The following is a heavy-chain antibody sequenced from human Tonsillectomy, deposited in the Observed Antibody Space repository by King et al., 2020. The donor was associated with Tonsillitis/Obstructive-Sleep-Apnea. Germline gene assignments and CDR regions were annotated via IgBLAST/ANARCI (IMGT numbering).Heavy chain of an antibody. V-gene: IGHV3-74*01. J-gene: IGHJ4*02. Sequence: VQLVESGGGLVQPGGSLRLSCAASGFTFTSYVMHWVLQPPGKGLVWVSRISHDGSSTGYADSVQGRFTISRDNSKNTLYLQLNSLRAEDTAVYYCARDLNWNFFDYWGQGTLVTVSS. CDR3: ARDLNWNFFDY. D-gene: IGHD1-20*01. CDR2: ISHDGSST. CDR1: GFTFTSYV.